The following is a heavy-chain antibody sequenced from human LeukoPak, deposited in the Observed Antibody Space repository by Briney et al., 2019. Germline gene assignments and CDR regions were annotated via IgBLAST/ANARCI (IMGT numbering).Heavy chain of an antibody. J-gene: IGHJ3*02. D-gene: IGHD3-22*01. CDR3: ARDFSMIVVDSPPDAFDI. CDR1: GFTFSSYS. V-gene: IGHV3-21*01. Sequence: AGGPLRLSCAASGFTFSSYSMNGVRQAPEGGGEWVSSICSSSSYIYYAHSVRGGFTISRDNAKNSLYLQMNRLRSEDTAVYYCARDFSMIVVDSPPDAFDIWGQGTMVTVSS. CDR2: ICSSSSYI.